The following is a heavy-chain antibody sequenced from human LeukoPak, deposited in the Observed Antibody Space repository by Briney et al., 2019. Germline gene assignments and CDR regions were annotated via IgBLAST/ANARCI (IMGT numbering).Heavy chain of an antibody. CDR3: ARAKAVAATMRWFDS. Sequence: SQTLSLTCAISGDSVSSNSGAWNWIRQSPSRGLEWLGRTYYRSKWINDYAESVKCRITINPDTSKNQFSLQLNSVTPEDTAVYYCARAKAVAATMRWFDSWGQGTPVTVSS. D-gene: IGHD6-19*01. CDR2: TYYRSKWIN. J-gene: IGHJ5*01. CDR1: GDSVSSNSGA. V-gene: IGHV6-1*01.